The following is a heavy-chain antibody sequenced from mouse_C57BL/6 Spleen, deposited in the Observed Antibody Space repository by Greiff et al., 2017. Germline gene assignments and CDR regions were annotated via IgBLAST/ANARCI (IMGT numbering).Heavy chain of an antibody. J-gene: IGHJ4*01. CDR1: GYTFTNYE. Sequence: VQLQQSGAELVRPGASVTLSCKASGYTFTNYEMHWVKQTPVHGLEWIGAIDPETGGTAYNQKFKGKAILTADKSSSTAYMELRRLTSEDSAVYYCTRKNWDGAMDYWGQGTSVTVSS. CDR2: IDPETGGT. CDR3: TRKNWDGAMDY. D-gene: IGHD4-1*01. V-gene: IGHV1-15*01.